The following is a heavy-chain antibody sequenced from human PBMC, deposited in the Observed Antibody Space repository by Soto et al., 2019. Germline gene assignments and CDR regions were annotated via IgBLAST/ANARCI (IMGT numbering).Heavy chain of an antibody. J-gene: IGHJ4*02. Sequence: PGGSLRLSCAASGFTFSNYAMSWVRQAPGMGLEWVSSIRASDGRTYYADSVRGRFTISRDNSKNTLNLQMNSLRAEDTAIYYCARSNVDTTMAPDYWGQGTLVTVSS. V-gene: IGHV3-23*01. CDR3: ARSNVDTTMAPDY. CDR1: GFTFSNYA. D-gene: IGHD5-18*01. CDR2: IRASDGRT.